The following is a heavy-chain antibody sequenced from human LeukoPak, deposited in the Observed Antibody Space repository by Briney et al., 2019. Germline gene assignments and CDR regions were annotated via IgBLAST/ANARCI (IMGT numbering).Heavy chain of an antibody. CDR3: ARIPSSWYYFDY. V-gene: IGHV4-59*01. Sequence: PSETLSLTCTVSGGSISHYYWSWLRQPPGKGLEWVAYIYSDGTTNYNPSLKSRVTISVDTSKNQFSLNLSSVTAADTAVYYCARIPSSWYYFDYWGQGTLVTVSS. CDR2: IYSDGTT. J-gene: IGHJ4*01. CDR1: GGSISHYY.